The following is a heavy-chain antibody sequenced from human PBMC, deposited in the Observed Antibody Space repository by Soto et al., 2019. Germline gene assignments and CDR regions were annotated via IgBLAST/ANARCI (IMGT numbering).Heavy chain of an antibody. CDR3: ARDTVWSGYPLDYYDMDV. CDR2: INSDGSST. J-gene: IGHJ6*02. D-gene: IGHD3-3*01. CDR1: GFTFSNYW. Sequence: GGSLRLSCAASGFTFSNYWMHWVRQAPGKGLVWVSHINSDGSSTTYADSVKGRFTISRDNAKNTLYLQMNSLRAEDTAVYYCARDTVWSGYPLDYYDMDVWGQGTTVTVSS. V-gene: IGHV3-74*01.